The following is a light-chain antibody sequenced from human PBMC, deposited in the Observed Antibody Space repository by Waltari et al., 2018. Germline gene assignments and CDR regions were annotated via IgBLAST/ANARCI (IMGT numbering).Light chain of an antibody. Sequence: SPGLTQPPSVSVSPGQPAIITCSGDELADKYIYWFQQKSGQAPVVVIRRNTGRTSGIPERFSASDSGTTGTLVISGVQAEDEAEYYCQSADDSGDHVLFGGGTKLTVL. CDR1: ELADKY. CDR2: RNT. CDR3: QSADDSGDHVL. J-gene: IGLJ2*01. V-gene: IGLV3-25*03.